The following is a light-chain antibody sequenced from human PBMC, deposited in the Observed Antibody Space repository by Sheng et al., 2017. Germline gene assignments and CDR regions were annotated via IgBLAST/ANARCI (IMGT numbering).Light chain of an antibody. CDR3: QQYGSSLVT. Sequence: EIVLTQSPGTLSLSPGERATLSCRASQSVSSSYLAWYQQKPGQAPRLLIYGASTRATGIPARFSGSGSGTEFTLTISRLEPEDFAVYYCQQYGSSLVTFGGGTKVDMK. CDR1: QSVSSSY. CDR2: GAS. V-gene: IGKV3-20*01. J-gene: IGKJ4*01.